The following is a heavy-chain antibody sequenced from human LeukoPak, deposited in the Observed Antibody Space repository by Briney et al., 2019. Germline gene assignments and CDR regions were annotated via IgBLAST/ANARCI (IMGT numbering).Heavy chain of an antibody. V-gene: IGHV1-8*02. D-gene: IGHD2-15*01. CDR1: GGTFSSYA. Sequence: GASVKVSCKASGGTFSSYAISWVRQAPGQGLEWMGWMNPNSGNTGYAQKFQDRVTMTRNTSINTAYMALSSLRSEDTAVYYCARAGGYCGRISCPYYFDYWGQGSLVAVSS. J-gene: IGHJ4*02. CDR3: ARAGGYCGRISCPYYFDY. CDR2: MNPNSGNT.